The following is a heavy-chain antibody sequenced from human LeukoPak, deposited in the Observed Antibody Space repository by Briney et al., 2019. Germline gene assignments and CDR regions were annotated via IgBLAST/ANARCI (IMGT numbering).Heavy chain of an antibody. Sequence: PSETLSLTCTVSGGSISSYYWSWIRQPPGKGLEWIGYISYSGGTKYSPSLKGRVTISLDTSKNQFSLKLSSVTAADTAVYYCARGDVFFDYWGQGTLVTVSS. CDR1: GGSISSYY. CDR2: ISYSGGT. V-gene: IGHV4-59*01. D-gene: IGHD5-24*01. CDR3: ARGDVFFDY. J-gene: IGHJ4*02.